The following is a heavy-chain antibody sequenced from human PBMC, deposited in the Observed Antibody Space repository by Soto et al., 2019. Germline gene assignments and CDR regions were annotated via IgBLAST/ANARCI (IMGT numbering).Heavy chain of an antibody. Sequence: ASVKVSCKTSGYIFTSYAIHWVRQVPGQRLEWMGWINTGNGNTKYSQKFQGRVTVTRDTSASAAYMELSSLNSEDTALYYCARSYCSGGSCPGLNFDYWGQGTLVTVSS. V-gene: IGHV1-3*04. CDR3: ARSYCSGGSCPGLNFDY. D-gene: IGHD2-15*01. J-gene: IGHJ4*02. CDR1: GYIFTSYA. CDR2: INTGNGNT.